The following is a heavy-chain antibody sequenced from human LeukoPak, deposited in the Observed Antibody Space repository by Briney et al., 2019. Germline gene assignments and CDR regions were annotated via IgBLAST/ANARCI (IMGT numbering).Heavy chain of an antibody. CDR1: GYTFTGYY. J-gene: IGHJ6*03. CDR2: INPNSGGT. V-gene: IGHV1-2*02. D-gene: IGHD2-2*01. CDR3: ARGVPGTYYYYYMDD. Sequence: ASVKDSCKASGYTFTGYYMHWVRQAPGQGLEWMGWINPNSGGTNYAQKFQGRVTMTRDTSITTAYMELTRLRSDDTAVYYCARGVPGTYYYYYMDDWGKGTTVTVSS.